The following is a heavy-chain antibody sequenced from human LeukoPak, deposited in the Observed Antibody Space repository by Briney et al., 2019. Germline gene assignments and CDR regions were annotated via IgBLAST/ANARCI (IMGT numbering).Heavy chain of an antibody. J-gene: IGHJ4*02. D-gene: IGHD3-10*01. CDR2: ISGSGGAT. CDR1: GFTFNTYG. CDR3: AKAGEFYYGSGSPFDY. Sequence: GGTLRLSCAASGFTFNTYGMSWVRQAPGKGLEWVSGISGSGGATYYADSVKGRFTISRDDPHNTLHLQMNSLRAEDTAVYYCAKAGEFYYGSGSPFDYWGQGTLVTVSS. V-gene: IGHV3-23*01.